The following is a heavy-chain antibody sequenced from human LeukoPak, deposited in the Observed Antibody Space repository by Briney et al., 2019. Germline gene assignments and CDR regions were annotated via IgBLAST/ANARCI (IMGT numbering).Heavy chain of an antibody. CDR1: GYSFTAHY. Sequence: ASVKVSCKASGYSFTAHYIHWVRQAPGQGLEWMGSINPNTGGTNYAEKFQGRVTMTSDTSTTTAYMSLSSLSSDDTAVYFCSRSSAAAGAVGYWGQGTLVTVSS. D-gene: IGHD6-13*01. CDR3: SRSSAAAGAVGY. J-gene: IGHJ4*02. CDR2: INPNTGGT. V-gene: IGHV1-2*02.